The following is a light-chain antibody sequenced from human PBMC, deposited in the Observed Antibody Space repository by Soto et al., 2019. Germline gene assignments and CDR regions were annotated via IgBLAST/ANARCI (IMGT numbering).Light chain of an antibody. V-gene: IGLV1-47*01. CDR1: SSKIGRNY. CDR3: SVWDANLSAWV. Sequence: QSVLTPPPSASGTPGQRVTISCSGSSSKIGRNYVYWYQQLPGTAPKLLIYRNNQRPSGVPDQFSGSKSGTSASLAISGLRSEDEADYYCSVWDANLSAWVFCGGTKLTVL. J-gene: IGLJ3*02. CDR2: RNN.